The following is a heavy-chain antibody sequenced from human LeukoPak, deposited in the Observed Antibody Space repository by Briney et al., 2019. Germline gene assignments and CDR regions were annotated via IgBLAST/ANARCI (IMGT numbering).Heavy chain of an antibody. V-gene: IGHV1-46*01. J-gene: IGHJ3*02. D-gene: IGHD4-17*01. CDR3: ARADYGDYVTGAFDI. CDR2: INPSGGST. CDR1: GYTFTSYY. Sequence: ASVKVSCKASGYTFTSYYMHWVRQAPGQGLEWMGIINPSGGSTGYAQKFQGRVTMTRDTSTSTVYMELSSLRSEDTAVYYCARADYGDYVTGAFDIWGQGTMVTVSS.